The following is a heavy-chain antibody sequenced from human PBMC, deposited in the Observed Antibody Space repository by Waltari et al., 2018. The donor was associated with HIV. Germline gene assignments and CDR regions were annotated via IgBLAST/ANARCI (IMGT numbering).Heavy chain of an antibody. J-gene: IGHJ6*02. D-gene: IGHD3-16*01. Sequence: QVQLQQWGAGLLKPSETLSLTCAVYGGSFSGYYWSWIRQSPEKGLEWIGDVDHGGRTTDSPSLNSLVTISIDTSKNQFSLNLSSVTAADTAVYYCARSYGLGPYYYYGIDVWGHGTTVTVSS. V-gene: IGHV4-34*01. CDR1: GGSFSGYY. CDR2: VDHGGRT. CDR3: ARSYGLGPYYYYGIDV.